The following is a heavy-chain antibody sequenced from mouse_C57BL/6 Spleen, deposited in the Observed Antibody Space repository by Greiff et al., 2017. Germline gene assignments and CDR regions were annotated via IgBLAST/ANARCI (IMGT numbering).Heavy chain of an antibody. CDR2: ISDGGSYT. V-gene: IGHV5-4*01. CDR1: GFTFSSYA. CDR3: ARDDGYFDY. Sequence: EVNVVESGGGLVKPGGSLKLSCAASGFTFSSYAMSWVRQTPEKRLEWVATISDGGSYTYYPDNVKGRFTISRANAKNNLYLQMSHLKSEDTAMYYCARDDGYFDYWGQGTTLTVSS. D-gene: IGHD2-3*01. J-gene: IGHJ2*01.